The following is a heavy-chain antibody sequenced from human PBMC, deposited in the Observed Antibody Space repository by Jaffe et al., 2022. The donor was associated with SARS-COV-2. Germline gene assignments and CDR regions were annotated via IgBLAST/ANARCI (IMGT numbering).Heavy chain of an antibody. J-gene: IGHJ4*02. CDR1: GYTFTGYY. V-gene: IGHV1-2*02. D-gene: IGHD3-16*02. Sequence: QVQLVQSGAEVKKPGASVKVSCKASGYTFTGYYMHWVRQAPGQGLEWMGWINPNSGGTNYAQKFQGRVTMTRDTSISTAYMELSRLRSDDTAVYYCARVLPYDYVWGSYLVWGQGTLVTVSS. CDR3: ARVLPYDYVWGSYLV. CDR2: INPNSGGT.